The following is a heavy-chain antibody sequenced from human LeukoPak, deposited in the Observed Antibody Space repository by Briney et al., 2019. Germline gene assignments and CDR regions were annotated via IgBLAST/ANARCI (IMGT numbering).Heavy chain of an antibody. V-gene: IGHV4-34*01. D-gene: IGHD1-1*01. CDR1: GGSFSGYY. CDR2: INHSGST. Sequence: SETLSLTCAVYGGSFSGYYWSWIRQPPGKGLEWIGEINHSGSTNYNPSLKSRVTISVDTSKNQFSLKLSSVTAADTAVYYCAREQAGTSHYWGQGTLVTASS. J-gene: IGHJ4*02. CDR3: AREQAGTSHY.